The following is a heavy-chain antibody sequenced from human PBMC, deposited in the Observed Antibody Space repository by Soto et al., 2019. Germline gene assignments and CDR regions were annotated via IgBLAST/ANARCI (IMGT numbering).Heavy chain of an antibody. D-gene: IGHD4-4*01. CDR1: GFTFSNAW. V-gene: IGHV3-15*01. J-gene: IGHJ4*02. CDR2: IKSKTDGGTT. CDR3: TTETVTTDSWYLG. Sequence: GGSLRLSCAASGFTFSNAWMSWVRQAPGKGLEWVGRIKSKTDGGTTDYAAPVKGRFTISRDDSKNTLYLQMNSLKTEDTAVYYCTTETVTTDSWYLGWGQGTLVTVSS.